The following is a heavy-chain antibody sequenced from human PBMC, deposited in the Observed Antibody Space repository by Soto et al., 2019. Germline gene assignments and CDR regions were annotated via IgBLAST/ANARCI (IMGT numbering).Heavy chain of an antibody. J-gene: IGHJ6*02. V-gene: IGHV1-46*01. Sequence: EASVKVSCKASGYTFTSYYMHWVRQTPGQGLEWMGIINPSGGSTSYAQKFQGRVTMTRDTSTSTVYMELSSLRSEDTAVYYCARDWRAAILYYYYGMDVWGQGTTVTVSS. D-gene: IGHD2-2*02. CDR2: INPSGGST. CDR1: GYTFTSYY. CDR3: ARDWRAAILYYYYGMDV.